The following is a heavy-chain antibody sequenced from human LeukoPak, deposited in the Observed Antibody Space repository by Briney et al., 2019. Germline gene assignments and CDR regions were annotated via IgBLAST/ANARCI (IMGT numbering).Heavy chain of an antibody. D-gene: IGHD2/OR15-2a*01. J-gene: IGHJ4*02. CDR1: GGSISSGSYY. V-gene: IGHV4-61*02. CDR3: ARTPHSSNSYFDY. CDR2: IYTSGST. Sequence: PSETLSLTCTVSGGSISSGSYYWSWIRQPAGKGLEWIGRIYTSGSTYYNPSLKNRVTVSVDTSKNQFSLKLSSVTAADTAVYYCARTPHSSNSYFDYWGQGILVTVSS.